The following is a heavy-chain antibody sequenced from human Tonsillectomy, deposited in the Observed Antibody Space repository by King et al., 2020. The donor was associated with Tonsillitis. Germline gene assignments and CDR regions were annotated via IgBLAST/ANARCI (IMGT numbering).Heavy chain of an antibody. V-gene: IGHV4-59*01. Sequence: QLQESGPGLVKPSETLSLTCTVSSVSISSYSWFWLRQPPGKGLEWIGYIYYSGSTNYSPSLKSRVTISVDTSKNQFSLKLRSVTAADTAVYYCARDGVYGDYYMDVWGKGTTVTVSS. D-gene: IGHD4-17*01. CDR1: SVSISSYS. J-gene: IGHJ6*03. CDR2: IYYSGST. CDR3: ARDGVYGDYYMDV.